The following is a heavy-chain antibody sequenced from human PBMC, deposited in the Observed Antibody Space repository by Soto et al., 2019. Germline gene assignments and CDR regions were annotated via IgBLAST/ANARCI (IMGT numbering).Heavy chain of an antibody. J-gene: IGHJ4*02. D-gene: IGHD6-13*01. CDR1: GFTVSSNY. CDR2: IYSGGST. CDR3: ARARSTAAGLFDY. Sequence: EVQLVESGGGLLQPGGSRRLSCAASGFTVSSNYMTWVRQAPGQGLEWVSAIYSGGSTYYADSVKGRFTISRDNSKKTLYLQMNSRRAEDTAGYYCARARSTAAGLFDYWGLGTLVTVSS. V-gene: IGHV3-53*03.